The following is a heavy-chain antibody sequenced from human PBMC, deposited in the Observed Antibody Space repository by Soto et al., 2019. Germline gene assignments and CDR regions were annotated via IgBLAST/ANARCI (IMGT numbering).Heavy chain of an antibody. D-gene: IGHD1-26*01. Sequence: EVQLLESGGGLVQPGGSLRLSCKASGFSFSSNSMGWLRQAPGKGLDWVSSISDSADRIYYADSVRGRFTFSRDNSNNLMYLQMNSLRGEDTAVYYSALLAHGKFDYWGQGALVTVSS. J-gene: IGHJ4*02. CDR3: ALLAHGKFDY. CDR2: ISDSADRI. CDR1: GFSFSSNS. V-gene: IGHV3-23*01.